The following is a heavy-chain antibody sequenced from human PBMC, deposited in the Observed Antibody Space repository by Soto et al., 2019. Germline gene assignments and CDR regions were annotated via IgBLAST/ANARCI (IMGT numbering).Heavy chain of an antibody. Sequence: GSLRLSCAASGFTFSSYAMSWVRQAPGKGLEWVSAISGSGGSTYYADSVKGRFTISRDNSKNTLYLQMNSLRAEDTAVYYCAKRPEISDFWSGYYNTLGGGFDPWGQGTLVTVSS. D-gene: IGHD3-3*01. V-gene: IGHV3-23*01. CDR3: AKRPEISDFWSGYYNTLGGGFDP. J-gene: IGHJ5*02. CDR2: ISGSGGST. CDR1: GFTFSSYA.